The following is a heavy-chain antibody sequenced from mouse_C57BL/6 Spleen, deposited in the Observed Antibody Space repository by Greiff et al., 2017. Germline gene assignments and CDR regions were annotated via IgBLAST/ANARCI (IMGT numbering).Heavy chain of an antibody. D-gene: IGHD1-1*02. CDR1: GFTFSSYT. V-gene: IGHV5-9*01. CDR2: ISGGGGNN. CDR3: SRHVGNYAMDY. J-gene: IGHJ4*01. Sequence: DVKLQESGGGLVKPGGSLKLSCAASGFTFSSYTMSWVRQTPEKRLEWVATISGGGGNNYYPDSVKGRFIISRNNAKNTLYLQMCGLRSEDTALYYCSRHVGNYAMDYGGQGTSVTVSS.